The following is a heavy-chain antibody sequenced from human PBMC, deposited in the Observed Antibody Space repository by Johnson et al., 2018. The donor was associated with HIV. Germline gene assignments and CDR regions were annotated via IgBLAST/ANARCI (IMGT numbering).Heavy chain of an antibody. J-gene: IGHJ3*02. CDR1: GFTFRNYW. Sequence: VQLVESGGGLVQSGGSLRLPCTASGFTFRNYWMSWVRQAPGKGREWVASIKQDGSEKYYVDSVKGRFTISRDNAKKSLYLQMNSLRVEDTAVYYCARLNIAFDIWGQGTMVTVSS. D-gene: IGHD2/OR15-2a*01. CDR2: IKQDGSEK. CDR3: ARLNIAFDI. V-gene: IGHV3-7*05.